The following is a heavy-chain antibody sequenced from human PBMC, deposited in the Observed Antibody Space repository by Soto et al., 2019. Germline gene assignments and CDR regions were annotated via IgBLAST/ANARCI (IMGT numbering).Heavy chain of an antibody. CDR2: ISWNSGSI. D-gene: IGHD3-16*02. CDR1: GFTFDDYA. Sequence: EVQLVESGGGLVQPGRSLRLSCAASGFTFDDYAMHWVRQAPGKGLEWVSGISWNSGSIGYADSVKGRFTISRDNAKNSLYLQMNSLRAEDTALYYCAKEDDVRRHDYSWGSYRYTPPTFDSWGQGTLVTVSS. J-gene: IGHJ4*02. CDR3: AKEDDVRRHDYSWGSYRYTPPTFDS. V-gene: IGHV3-9*01.